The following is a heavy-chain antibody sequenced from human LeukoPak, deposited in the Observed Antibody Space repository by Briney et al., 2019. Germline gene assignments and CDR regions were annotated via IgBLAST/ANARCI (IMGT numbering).Heavy chain of an antibody. D-gene: IGHD2-21*02. Sequence: GASVKVSCKASGYTFTGYYMHWVRQAPGQGLEWMGWINLNSGGTNYTQKFQGRVTMTRDTSISTAYMELSSLRSEDTAVYYCARDSVAAYCGGDCYSLDYWGQGTLVTVSS. V-gene: IGHV1-2*02. CDR2: INLNSGGT. CDR3: ARDSVAAYCGGDCYSLDY. J-gene: IGHJ4*02. CDR1: GYTFTGYY.